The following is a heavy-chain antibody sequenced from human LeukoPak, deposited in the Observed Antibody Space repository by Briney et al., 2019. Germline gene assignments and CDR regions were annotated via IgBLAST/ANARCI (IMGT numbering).Heavy chain of an antibody. CDR3: ARQGEEYCSSISCPWFDP. J-gene: IGHJ5*02. CDR2: IIPIFGTA. CDR1: GGTFISYA. Sequence: GSSVTVSFKASGGTFISYAISWVRQAPGQGLEWMGGIIPIFGTANYAQKFQGRVTITTDESTSTAYMELSSLRSEDTAVYYCARQGEEYCSSISCPWFDPWGQGTLVTVSS. V-gene: IGHV1-69*05. D-gene: IGHD2-2*01.